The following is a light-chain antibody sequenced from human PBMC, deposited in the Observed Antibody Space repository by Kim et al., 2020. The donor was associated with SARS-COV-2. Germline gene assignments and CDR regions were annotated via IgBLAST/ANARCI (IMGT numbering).Light chain of an antibody. J-gene: IGLJ1*01. Sequence: QSVLTQPPSVSGAPGQRVTISCTGSSSNIGAGYDGHWYQQLPGTAPKLLIYGNSNRPSGVPDRFSGSKSGTSASLAITGLQAEDEADYYCQSYDSSLSGSRVFGTGTKVTV. CDR3: QSYDSSLSGSRV. CDR2: GNS. CDR1: SSNIGAGYD. V-gene: IGLV1-40*01.